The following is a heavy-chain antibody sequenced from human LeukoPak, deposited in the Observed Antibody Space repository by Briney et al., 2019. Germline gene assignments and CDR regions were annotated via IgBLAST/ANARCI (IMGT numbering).Heavy chain of an antibody. V-gene: IGHV3-48*03. CDR2: ISSSGSSI. CDR3: AGGGDF. J-gene: IGHJ4*02. CDR1: GFPFSTYE. D-gene: IGHD3-10*01. Sequence: GGSLRLSCAASGFPFSTYEMNWVRQAPGKGLGWISYISSSGSSIYYADSVKGRITISRDNAKNSLYLEMNSLRAEDTAVYYCAGGGDFWGQGTLVTVSS.